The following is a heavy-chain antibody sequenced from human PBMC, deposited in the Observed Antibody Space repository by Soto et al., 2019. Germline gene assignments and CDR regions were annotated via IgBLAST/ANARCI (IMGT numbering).Heavy chain of an antibody. Sequence: QVQLVESGGGVVQPGKSLRLSCAASGFSFSESGMKWVRQAPGKGLEWVAAIWYDGSETYYGDSVKGRFTISRDNSKNTLYLQMSGLRAEDTAVYYCATFLAVAGTHHWGQGTLVTVSS. CDR3: ATFLAVAGTHH. D-gene: IGHD6-19*01. V-gene: IGHV3-33*01. CDR2: IWYDGSET. J-gene: IGHJ1*01. CDR1: GFSFSESG.